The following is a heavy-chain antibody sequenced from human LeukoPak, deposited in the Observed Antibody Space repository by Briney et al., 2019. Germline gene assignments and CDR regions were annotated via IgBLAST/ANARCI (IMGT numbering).Heavy chain of an antibody. Sequence: GGSLRLSCAASGFTFSHFAMSWVRQAPGKGPEWVANIRQDGSETNYVDSVRGRFTIARDNTKNSLYLQMTSLRGEDTAVYYCASRAGKPGNTPWCFDYWGQGALVTVSS. D-gene: IGHD1-7*01. CDR1: GFTFSHFA. V-gene: IGHV3-7*01. J-gene: IGHJ4*02. CDR2: IRQDGSET. CDR3: ASRAGKPGNTPWCFDY.